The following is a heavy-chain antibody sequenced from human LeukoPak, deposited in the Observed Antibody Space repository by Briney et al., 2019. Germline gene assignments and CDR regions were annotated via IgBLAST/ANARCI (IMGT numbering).Heavy chain of an antibody. CDR1: GFTFDDYP. J-gene: IGHJ4*02. V-gene: IGHV3-43*01. CDR3: AKDTSPMTTVTTPIDY. D-gene: IGHD4-17*01. CDR2: ISWDGGST. Sequence: GGSLRLSCAASGFTFDDYPMHWVRQAPGKGLEWVSLISWDGGSTYYADSVKGRLTISRDNSKNSLYLQMNSLRTEDTALYYCAKDTSPMTTVTTPIDYWGQGTLVTVSS.